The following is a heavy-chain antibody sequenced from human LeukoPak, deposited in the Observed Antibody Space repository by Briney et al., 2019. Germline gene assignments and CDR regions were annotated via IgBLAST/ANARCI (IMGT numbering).Heavy chain of an antibody. CDR2: INPVSGGT. D-gene: IGHD2-2*01. CDR1: GYTFSGNY. Sequence: ASVKVSCKASGYTFSGNYIHWVRQAPGQGLEWMGWINPVSGGTNYEQKFQGRVTITRNTSISTSYMELSSLKSEDTAVYYCARAWASADYYFDYWGQGILVTVSS. V-gene: IGHV1-2*02. J-gene: IGHJ4*02. CDR3: ARAWASADYYFDY.